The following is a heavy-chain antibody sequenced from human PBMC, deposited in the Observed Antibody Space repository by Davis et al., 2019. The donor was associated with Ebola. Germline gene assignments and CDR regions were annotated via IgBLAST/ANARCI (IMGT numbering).Heavy chain of an antibody. CDR3: ARLGSGSPTHAFDV. J-gene: IGHJ3*01. CDR2: IFPGYSDT. V-gene: IGHV5-51*01. D-gene: IGHD1-26*01. CDR1: GFTFTTHW. Sequence: GESLKISCETSGFTFTTHWIAWVRQMPGKGLEWMGMIFPGYSDTRYSPPLRGQVTISADKSISTAYLQWSSLEASDTAMYYCARLGSGSPTHAFDVWGQGTVVTVSS.